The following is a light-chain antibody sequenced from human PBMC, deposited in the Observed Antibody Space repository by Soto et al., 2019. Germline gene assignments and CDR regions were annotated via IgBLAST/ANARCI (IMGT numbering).Light chain of an antibody. V-gene: IGKV1-39*01. CDR3: QQSYSSPPT. CDR2: AAS. J-gene: IGKJ1*01. Sequence: DIQMTQSPSSLSASVEDRVIITCRASQSISNHLNWYQQKPGKAPKLLIFAASSLQSGVPSRFSGSRSGPDFTLTISSLQPEDFATYYCQQSYSSPPTFXQATKADIK. CDR1: QSISNH.